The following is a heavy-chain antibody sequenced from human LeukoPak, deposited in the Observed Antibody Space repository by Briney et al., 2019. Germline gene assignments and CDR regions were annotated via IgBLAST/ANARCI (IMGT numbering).Heavy chain of an antibody. CDR1: GGSISSSSYY. Sequence: SETLSLTCTVSGGSISSSSYYWGWIRQPPGKGLEWIGSIYYSGSTYYNPSLKSRVTISVDTSKNQFSLKLSSVTAADTAVYYCARGGYSYANWFDPWGQGTLVTVSS. D-gene: IGHD5-18*01. J-gene: IGHJ5*02. V-gene: IGHV4-39*07. CDR2: IYYSGST. CDR3: ARGGYSYANWFDP.